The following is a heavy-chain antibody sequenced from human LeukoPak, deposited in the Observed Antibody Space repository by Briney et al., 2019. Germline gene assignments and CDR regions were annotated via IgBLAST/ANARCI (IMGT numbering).Heavy chain of an antibody. CDR1: GFTFSSYA. CDR3: ARDQALGGMDV. Sequence: PGGSLRLSCAASGFTFSSYAMHWVRQAPGKGLEWVAVISYDGSNKYYADSVKGRFTISRDNSKNTLYLQMNSLRAEDTAVYYCARDQALGGMDVWGQGTTVTVSS. V-gene: IGHV3-30-3*01. J-gene: IGHJ6*02. D-gene: IGHD6-6*01. CDR2: ISYDGSNK.